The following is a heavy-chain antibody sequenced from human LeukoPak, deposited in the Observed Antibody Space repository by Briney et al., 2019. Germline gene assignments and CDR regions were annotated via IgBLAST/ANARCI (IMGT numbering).Heavy chain of an antibody. D-gene: IGHD3-3*01. CDR2: INPNSGGT. CDR3: AISNDFWSGYYSGEYDS. J-gene: IGHJ4*02. Sequence: PWASVKVSCTASGYTFTGYYMHWVRQAPGQGLEWVGWINPNSGGTNYAQKFQGRVTITSDTSISTLYMELSRLRSNDTAVYSCAISNDFWSGYYSGEYDSWGQGTLVTVSS. CDR1: GYTFTGYY. V-gene: IGHV1-2*02.